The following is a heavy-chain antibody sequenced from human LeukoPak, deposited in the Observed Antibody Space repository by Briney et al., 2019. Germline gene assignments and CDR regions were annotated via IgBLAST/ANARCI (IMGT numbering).Heavy chain of an antibody. V-gene: IGHV3-11*06. D-gene: IGHD3-10*01. CDR2: ISSSSSYT. CDR1: GFTFSDYY. CDR3: ARFGGYGSGSYSNWFDP. Sequence: PGGSLRLSCAASGFTFSDYYMSWIRQAPGKGLEWVSYISSSSSYTNYADSVKGRFTISRDNAKNSLYLQMNGLRAEDTAVYYCARFGGYGSGSYSNWFDPWGQGTLVTVSS. J-gene: IGHJ5*02.